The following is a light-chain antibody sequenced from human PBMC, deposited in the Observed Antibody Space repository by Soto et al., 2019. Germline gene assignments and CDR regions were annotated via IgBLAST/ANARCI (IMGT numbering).Light chain of an antibody. J-gene: IGKJ4*01. CDR3: QQYDSYSA. V-gene: IGKV1-5*03. Sequence: DIQMTQFPSTLSASVGDRVTITCRASQSIRSWLAWYQQKPGKAPNLLIYKASSLRSGVPSRFSGSGYGTEFTLTSISLQPDDITSYYCQQYDSYSAFGGGTKVQIK. CDR1: QSIRSW. CDR2: KAS.